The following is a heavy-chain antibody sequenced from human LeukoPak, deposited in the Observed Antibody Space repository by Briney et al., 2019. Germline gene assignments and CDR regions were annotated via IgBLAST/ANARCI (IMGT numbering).Heavy chain of an antibody. V-gene: IGHV3-20*04. D-gene: IGHD3-10*01. CDR3: ARVGGMYYYGSGSPYYFDY. CDR1: GFTFDDYG. Sequence: GGSLRLSCAASGFTFDDYGMSWVRQAPGKGLEWVSGINWNGGSTGYADSVKGRFTISRDNAKNSLYLQMNSLRAEDTALYYCARVGGMYYYGSGSPYYFDYWGQGTLVTVSS. CDR2: INWNGGST. J-gene: IGHJ4*02.